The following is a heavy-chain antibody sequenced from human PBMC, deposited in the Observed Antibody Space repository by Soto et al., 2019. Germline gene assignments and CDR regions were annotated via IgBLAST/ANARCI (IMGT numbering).Heavy chain of an antibody. Sequence: QVQLQESGPGLVKPSQTLSLTCTVSGGSISSGDYYWSWIRQPPGKGLEWIGYIYYSGSTYYNPSLKSRVTISVDTSKNQVSLKLSSVTAADTAVYYCAGEEMDTAMGDYYYGMDVWGQGTTVTVSS. V-gene: IGHV4-30-4*01. CDR3: AGEEMDTAMGDYYYGMDV. D-gene: IGHD5-18*01. J-gene: IGHJ6*02. CDR2: IYYSGST. CDR1: GGSISSGDYY.